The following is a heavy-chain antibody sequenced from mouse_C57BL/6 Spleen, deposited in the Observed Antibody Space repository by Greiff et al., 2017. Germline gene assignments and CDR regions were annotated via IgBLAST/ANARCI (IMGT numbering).Heavy chain of an antibody. CDR2: IYPGDGDT. J-gene: IGHJ3*01. CDR1: GYAFSSYW. V-gene: IGHV1-80*01. Sequence: VQLQQSGAELVKPGASVKISCKASGYAFSSYWMNWVKQRPGKGLEWIGQIYPGDGDTNYNGKFKGKATLTADKSSSTAYMQLSRLTSEDSAVYFCARRGGNYEWFAYWGQGTLVTVSA. D-gene: IGHD2-1*01. CDR3: ARRGGNYEWFAY.